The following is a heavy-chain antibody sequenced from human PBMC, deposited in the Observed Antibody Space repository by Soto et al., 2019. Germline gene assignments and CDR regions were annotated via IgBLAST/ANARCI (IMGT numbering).Heavy chain of an antibody. CDR1: TFSHCG. CDR3: VRDEGAPRTYYFDH. Sequence: TFSHCGFHWARQAPGKGLEWVAFISYTGTQKYYPDSVRGRFTISRDNSKDTLYLDINSLRAEDAAMYFCVRDEGAPRTYYFDHWGQGALVTVSS. V-gene: IGHV3-33*05. J-gene: IGHJ4*02. CDR2: ISYTGTQK.